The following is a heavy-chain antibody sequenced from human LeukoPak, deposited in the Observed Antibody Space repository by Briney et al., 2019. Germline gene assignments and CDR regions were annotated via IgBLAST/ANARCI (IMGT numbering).Heavy chain of an antibody. CDR3: ARVGSNIAPLRYFDWFYFDY. CDR2: ISGSGGST. Sequence: HPGGSLRLSCAASGFTFSSYAMSWVRQAPGKGMEWVSAISGSGGSTYYADSVKGRFTISRDNSKNTLYLQMNSLRAEDTAVYYCARVGSNIAPLRYFDWFYFDYWGQGTLVTVSS. D-gene: IGHD3-9*01. CDR1: GFTFSSYA. V-gene: IGHV3-23*01. J-gene: IGHJ4*02.